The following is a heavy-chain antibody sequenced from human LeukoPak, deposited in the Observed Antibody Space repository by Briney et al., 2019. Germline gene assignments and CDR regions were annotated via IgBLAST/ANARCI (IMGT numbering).Heavy chain of an antibody. CDR1: GYTFTDYY. V-gene: IGHV1-2*02. D-gene: IGHD5-24*01. CDR2: LTPNSGDT. CDR3: ARGRNIEMTTMSGGSDY. Sequence: ASVKVSCKASGYTFTDYYIHWVRQAPGQGLEWMGWLTPNSGDTNYAQKFQGRVSMTRDTSISTAYMDLSDLRSDDTAVYYCARGRNIEMTTMSGGSDYWGQGTLVTVSS. J-gene: IGHJ4*02.